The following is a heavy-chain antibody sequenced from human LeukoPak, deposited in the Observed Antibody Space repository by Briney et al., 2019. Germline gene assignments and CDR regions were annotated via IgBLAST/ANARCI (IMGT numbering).Heavy chain of an antibody. V-gene: IGHV4-4*07. CDR1: GGSITNYY. CDR3: ARALVAHYYFDY. CDR2: IYTSGST. D-gene: IGHD5-12*01. J-gene: IGHJ4*02. Sequence: PSETLSLTCTVSGGSITNYYWSWIRQPAGKRLDWFGRIYTSGSTNYNPSLKSRVTMSVDTSKNQFSLKLTSVTAADAAIYYCARALVAHYYFDYWGQGTLVTVSS.